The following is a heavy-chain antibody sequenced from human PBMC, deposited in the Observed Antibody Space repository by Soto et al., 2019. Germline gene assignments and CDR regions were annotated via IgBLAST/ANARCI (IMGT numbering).Heavy chain of an antibody. CDR3: ATAEVDY. CDR2: MNSDGSTT. V-gene: IGHV3-74*01. J-gene: IGHJ4*02. CDR1: GFTFANPW. Sequence: PGGSLRLSGAVSGFTFANPWMHWVRQAPGKGLEWVSRMNSDGSTTDYADSVKGRFTVSRDNAKNTLYLQMNSLRAEDTAVYYCATAEVDYWGPGTLVTSPQ.